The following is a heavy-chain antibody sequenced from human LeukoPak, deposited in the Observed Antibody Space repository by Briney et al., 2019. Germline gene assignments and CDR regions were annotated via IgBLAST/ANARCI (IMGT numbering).Heavy chain of an antibody. D-gene: IGHD6-13*01. CDR3: ARNAAAGEGYNWFDP. CDR2: ISSSSSTI. CDR1: GFTFSSYS. V-gene: IGHV3-48*01. Sequence: PGGSLRLSCAASGFTFSSYSMNWVRQAPGKGLEWVSYISSSSSTIYYADSVKGRFTISRDNAKNSLYLQMNSLRAEDTAVYYCARNAAAGEGYNWFDPWGQGTLVTVSS. J-gene: IGHJ5*02.